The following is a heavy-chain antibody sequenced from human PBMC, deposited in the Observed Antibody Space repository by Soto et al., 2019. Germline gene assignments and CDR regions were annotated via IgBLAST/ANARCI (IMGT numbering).Heavy chain of an antibody. Sequence: PSETLSLTCTVSSGSISSYNWNWVRQPPGKGLEWIGFINYSGSTHHNPSLKSRVTISLDTSKNQFSLKLNSVTAADTAVYYCARENYYALDYWGPGTLVTVSS. V-gene: IGHV4-59*01. D-gene: IGHD3-10*01. CDR3: ARENYYALDY. J-gene: IGHJ4*02. CDR2: INYSGST. CDR1: SGSISSYN.